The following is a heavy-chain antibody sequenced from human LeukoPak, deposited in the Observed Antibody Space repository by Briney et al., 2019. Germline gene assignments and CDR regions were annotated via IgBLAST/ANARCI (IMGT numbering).Heavy chain of an antibody. CDR3: ARVRRFPPVVDY. D-gene: IGHD4-23*01. CDR2: INPNNGGT. V-gene: IGHV1-2*06. Sequence: ASVKVSCKASGYTFTGYYMHWVRQAPGQGLEWMGRINPNNGGTNYAQKFQGRVTMTRDTSISTAYMELSRLRSDDTAVYYCARVRRFPPVVDYWGQGTLVTVSS. J-gene: IGHJ4*02. CDR1: GYTFTGYY.